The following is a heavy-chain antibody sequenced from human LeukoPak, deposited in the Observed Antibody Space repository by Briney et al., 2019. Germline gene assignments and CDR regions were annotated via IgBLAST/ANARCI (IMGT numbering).Heavy chain of an antibody. Sequence: PGGSLRLSCAASGFTFSSYWMSWVRQAPGKGLEWVANIKQDGSEKYYVDSVKGRFTISRDNAKNSLYLQMNSLRAEDTAVYYCARRKCGWCYYCGMDVWGQGTTVTVSS. V-gene: IGHV3-7*01. D-gene: IGHD6-19*01. J-gene: IGHJ6*02. CDR1: GFTFSSYW. CDR2: IKQDGSEK. CDR3: ARRKCGWCYYCGMDV.